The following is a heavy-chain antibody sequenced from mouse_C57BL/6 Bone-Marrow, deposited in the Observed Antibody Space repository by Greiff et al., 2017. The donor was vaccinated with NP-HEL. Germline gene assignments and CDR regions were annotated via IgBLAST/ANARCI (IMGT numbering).Heavy chain of an antibody. D-gene: IGHD1-1*01. Sequence: QVQLQQSGAELARPGASVKLSCKASGYTFTSYGISWVKQRTGQGLEWIGEIYPRSGNTYYNEKFKGKATLTADKSSSTAYMELRSLTSEDSAVYFCARQATTVVATQGYWYFDVWGTGTTVTVSS. CDR1: GYTFTSYG. V-gene: IGHV1-81*01. CDR3: ARQATTVVATQGYWYFDV. J-gene: IGHJ1*03. CDR2: IYPRSGNT.